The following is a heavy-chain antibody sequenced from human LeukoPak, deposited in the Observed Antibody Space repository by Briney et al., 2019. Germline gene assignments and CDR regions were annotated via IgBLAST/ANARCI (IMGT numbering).Heavy chain of an antibody. V-gene: IGHV4-59*01. D-gene: IGHD3-22*01. J-gene: IGHJ4*02. CDR3: AREGYYDSSGRPHYFDY. Sequence: SETLSLTCTVSGGSISSYDWSWIRQPPGKGLEWIGYIYYSGSTNYNASLKSRVTISVDTSKKQFYLKLSSVTAADTAVYYCAREGYYDSSGRPHYFDYWGQGTLVTVSS. CDR2: IYYSGST. CDR1: GGSISSYD.